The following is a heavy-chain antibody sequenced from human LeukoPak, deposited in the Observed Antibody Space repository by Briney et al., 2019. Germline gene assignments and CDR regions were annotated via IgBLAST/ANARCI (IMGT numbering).Heavy chain of an antibody. CDR2: IVGSGGST. Sequence: GGSLRLSCAASGFTFSNNAMSWVRQAPGKGLEWVSAIVGSGGSTYYADSVKGRFTISRDTSKNTLYLQMDSLRAEDTAIYYCAKDRHSFGHDYWGQGTLVTVSS. V-gene: IGHV3-23*01. CDR1: GFTFSNNA. J-gene: IGHJ4*02. D-gene: IGHD5-18*01. CDR3: AKDRHSFGHDY.